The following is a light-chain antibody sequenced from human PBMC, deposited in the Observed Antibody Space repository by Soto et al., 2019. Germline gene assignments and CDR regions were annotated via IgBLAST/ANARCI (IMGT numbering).Light chain of an antibody. V-gene: IGLV1-44*01. CDR2: SNN. CDR3: AACDDSLNGVV. J-gene: IGLJ2*01. CDR1: SSNIGGNT. Sequence: QSVLTQPPSASGTPGQRVTISCSGSSSNIGGNTVDWYQQHPGTAPKHLIYSNNQRPSGGPDRFSGSKSGTSASLAISGLQSEDEADYYCAACDDSLNGVVFGGGTKLTVL.